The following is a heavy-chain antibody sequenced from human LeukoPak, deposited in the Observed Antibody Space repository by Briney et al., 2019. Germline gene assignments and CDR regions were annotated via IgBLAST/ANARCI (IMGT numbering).Heavy chain of an antibody. D-gene: IGHD3-3*01. CDR1: GFTFSSYA. J-gene: IGHJ4*02. CDR3: AKDGLQFSEWLPPLGY. Sequence: GGSLRLSCAASGFTFSSYAMHWVRQAPGKGLEWGAVISYDGSNKYYADSVKGRFTISRDNSKNTLYLQMNSLRAEDTAVYYCAKDGLQFSEWLPPLGYWGQGTLVTVSS. V-gene: IGHV3-30-3*01. CDR2: ISYDGSNK.